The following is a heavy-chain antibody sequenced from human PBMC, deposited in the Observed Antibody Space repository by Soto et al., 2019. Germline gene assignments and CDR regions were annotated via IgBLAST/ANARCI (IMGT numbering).Heavy chain of an antibody. CDR1: SGSISSSNW. CDR3: ARTLGYCSSTSCYQYYFDY. J-gene: IGHJ4*02. D-gene: IGHD2-2*01. CDR2: IYHSGST. V-gene: IGHV4-4*02. Sequence: SETLSLTCAVSSGSISSSNWWSWVRQPPGKGLEWIGEIYHSGSTNYNPSLKSRVTISVDKSKNQFSLKLSSVTAADTAVYYCARTLGYCSSTSCYQYYFDYWGQGTLVTVSS.